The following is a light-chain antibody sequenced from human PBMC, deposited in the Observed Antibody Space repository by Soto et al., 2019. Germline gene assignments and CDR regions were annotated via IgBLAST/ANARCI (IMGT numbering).Light chain of an antibody. CDR2: GAS. Sequence: EIVMTQSPATLSLSPGERATLSCRASQRVSSNLAGYQQKPGQAPRLLVYGASTRATGIPARFSGSGSGTEFTLPISSLQSEDFAVYYCQHYNNWPPWTFGQGTKVEIK. CDR1: QRVSSN. CDR3: QHYNNWPPWT. V-gene: IGKV3-15*01. J-gene: IGKJ1*01.